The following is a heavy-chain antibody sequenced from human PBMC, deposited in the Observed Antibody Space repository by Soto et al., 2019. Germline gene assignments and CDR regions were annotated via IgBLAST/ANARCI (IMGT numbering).Heavy chain of an antibody. V-gene: IGHV4-59*01. J-gene: IGHJ5*02. CDR2: IYYSGST. Sequence: PSETLSLTCTVSGGSISSYYWSWIRQPPGKGLEWIGYIYYSGSTNYNPSLKSRVTISVDTSKNQFSLKLSSVTAADTAVYYCARDNPNYYDSSSNWFDPWGQGTRVTVSS. CDR3: ARDNPNYYDSSSNWFDP. D-gene: IGHD3-22*01. CDR1: GGSISSYY.